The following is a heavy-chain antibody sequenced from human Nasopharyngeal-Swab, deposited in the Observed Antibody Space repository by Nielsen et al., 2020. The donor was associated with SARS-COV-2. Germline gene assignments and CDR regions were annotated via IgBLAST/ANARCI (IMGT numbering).Heavy chain of an antibody. V-gene: IGHV1-69*10. J-gene: IGHJ4*02. Sequence: SVKVSWKTSGDTFTNSAISWVRQAPGQGLEWMGGIVPALGLPNYAQKFRGRLTISADRSTTTSYLELSSLRFEDTAIYYCAREGEYGAYDAPDYWGQGTLVTVSS. CDR3: AREGEYGAYDAPDY. CDR1: GDTFTNSA. D-gene: IGHD5-12*01. CDR2: IVPALGLP.